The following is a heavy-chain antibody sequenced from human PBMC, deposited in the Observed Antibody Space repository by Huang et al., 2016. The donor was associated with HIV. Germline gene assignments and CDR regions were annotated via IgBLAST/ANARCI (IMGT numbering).Heavy chain of an antibody. Sequence: QMQLQQRGAGLLKPSETLSLTCGVSGGSFTGNYLTWIRQAPGKGLEWIGAVNDSGATNYSPSLNVRVTISLDKSNRELSLNLRSVTAADTAVYYCARQWTILEWLLGLDVWGQGTTVIVSS. V-gene: IGHV4-34*02. CDR3: ARQWTILEWLLGLDV. CDR1: GGSFTGNY. J-gene: IGHJ6*02. CDR2: VNDSGAT. D-gene: IGHD3-3*01.